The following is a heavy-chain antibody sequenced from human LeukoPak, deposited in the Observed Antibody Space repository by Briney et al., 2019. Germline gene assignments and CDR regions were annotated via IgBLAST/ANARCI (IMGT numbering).Heavy chain of an antibody. J-gene: IGHJ5*02. CDR2: INTNTGNP. Sequence: ASVKVSCKASGYTFTSYAMNWVRQAPGQGLEWMGWINTNTGNPTYAQGLTGRFVFSLDTSVSTAYLQISSLKAEDTAVYYCARSSYSSSWTMGLNWFDPWGQGTLVTVSS. V-gene: IGHV7-4-1*02. CDR3: ARSSYSSSWTMGLNWFDP. D-gene: IGHD6-13*01. CDR1: GYTFTSYA.